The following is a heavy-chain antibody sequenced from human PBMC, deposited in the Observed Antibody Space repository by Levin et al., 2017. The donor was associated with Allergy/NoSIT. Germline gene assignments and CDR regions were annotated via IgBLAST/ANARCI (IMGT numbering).Heavy chain of an antibody. V-gene: IGHV4-59*08. CDR1: GGSISTNY. J-gene: IGHJ4*02. Sequence: SETLSLSCTVSGGSISTNYWSWIRQPPGKGLEWIGYIYYSGTTSYNPSLKSRVTISVDTSKSQVSLKLRSVTAADTAVYYCARQNTYYDFWSGYFDHWGQGTLVTVSS. D-gene: IGHD3-3*01. CDR3: ARQNTYYDFWSGYFDH. CDR2: IYYSGTT.